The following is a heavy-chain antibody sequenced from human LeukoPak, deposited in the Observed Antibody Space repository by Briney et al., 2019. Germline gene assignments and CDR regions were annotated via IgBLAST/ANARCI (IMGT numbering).Heavy chain of an antibody. D-gene: IGHD6-13*01. CDR1: GYTLTSYA. CDR2: INAGNGNT. J-gene: IGHJ4*02. Sequence: ASVKVSCKASGYTLTSYAMHWVRQAPGQRLEWMGWINAGNGNTKYSQEFQGRVTITRDTSASTAYMELSSLRSEDMAVYYCARGTGYSSSWYWGNYYFDYWGQGTLVTVSS. CDR3: ARGTGYSSSWYWGNYYFDY. V-gene: IGHV1-3*03.